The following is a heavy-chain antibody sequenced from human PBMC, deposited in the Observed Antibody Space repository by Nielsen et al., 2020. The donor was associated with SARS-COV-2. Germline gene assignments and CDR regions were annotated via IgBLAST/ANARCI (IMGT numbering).Heavy chain of an antibody. CDR1: GGSFSGYY. CDR3: ARGQTKQGYCSGGSCYSVGNLYYYYYYMDV. Sequence: SETLSLTCAVYGGSFSGYYWSWIRQPPGKGLEWIGEINHSGSTNYNPSLKSRVTISVDTSKNQFSLKLSSVTAEDTAVYYCARGQTKQGYCSGGSCYSVGNLYYYYYYMDVWGKGTTVTVSS. V-gene: IGHV4-34*01. D-gene: IGHD2-15*01. J-gene: IGHJ6*03. CDR2: INHSGST.